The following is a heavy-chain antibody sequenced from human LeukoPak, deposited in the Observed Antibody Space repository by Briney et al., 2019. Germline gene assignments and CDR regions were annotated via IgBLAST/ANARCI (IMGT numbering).Heavy chain of an antibody. Sequence: SETLSLTCTVSGGSISSNSYYWTWIRQPAGKGLEWIGRIYINGSTKYNPSLESRVTISVDTSKNQFSLKLSSVTAADTAVYYCARVTGYVMEDYFDYWGQGTLVTVSS. CDR3: ARVTGYVMEDYFDY. V-gene: IGHV4-61*02. CDR1: GGSISSNSYY. D-gene: IGHD6-13*01. CDR2: IYINGST. J-gene: IGHJ4*02.